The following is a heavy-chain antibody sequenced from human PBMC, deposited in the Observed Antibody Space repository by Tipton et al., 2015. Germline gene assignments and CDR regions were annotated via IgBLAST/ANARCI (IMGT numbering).Heavy chain of an antibody. CDR1: GYSFTSYW. V-gene: IGHV5-51*01. Sequence: VQLVQSGAEVKKPGDSLKISCQGSGYSFTSYWIAWVRQMPGKGLEWMGIIQPGDSHTRYNPSFQGQVTISADKSISTAYLHWSSLKASDTAMYYCARHVSFYYDTHGSDALDIWAQGTMVTVSS. J-gene: IGHJ3*02. CDR3: ARHVSFYYDTHGSDALDI. D-gene: IGHD3-22*01. CDR2: IQPGDSHT.